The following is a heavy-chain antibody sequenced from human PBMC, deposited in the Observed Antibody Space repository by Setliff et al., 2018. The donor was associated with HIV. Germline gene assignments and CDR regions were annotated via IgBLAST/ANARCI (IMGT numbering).Heavy chain of an antibody. CDR1: GYTFMNHD. J-gene: IGHJ2*01. V-gene: IGHV7-4-1*02. CDR2: INTNTGNP. CDR3: ARGGTHYDFWSGYRLCYFDL. D-gene: IGHD3-3*01. Sequence: GASVKVSCKASGYTFMNHDLSWVRQAPGQGLEWMGYINTNTGNPTYAQGFTGRFVFSFDTSVTTAYLQITGLRTEDTAVYFCARGGTHYDFWSGYRLCYFDLWGRGTLVTVSS.